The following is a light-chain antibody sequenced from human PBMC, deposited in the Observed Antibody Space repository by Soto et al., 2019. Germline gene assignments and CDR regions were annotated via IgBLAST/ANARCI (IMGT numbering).Light chain of an antibody. Sequence: QSVLTQPPSVSGAPGQRVTISCTGSSSNIGAGYGVHWYIQLPGTAPKLLVYGDSNRPSGVPDRFSGSKSDTSASRAITGLQAEDEADYYCQSYDSSLCGVIFGGGTKLTVL. CDR3: QSYDSSLCGVI. CDR1: SSNIGAGYG. V-gene: IGLV1-40*01. J-gene: IGLJ2*01. CDR2: GDS.